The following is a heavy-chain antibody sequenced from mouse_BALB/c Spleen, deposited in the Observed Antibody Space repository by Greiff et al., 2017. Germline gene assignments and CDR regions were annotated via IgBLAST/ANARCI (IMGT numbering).Heavy chain of an antibody. CDR1: GFTFSSYG. CDR2: INSNGGST. Sequence: DVMLVESGGGLVQPGGSLKLSCAASGFTFSSYGMSWVRQTPDKRLELVATINSNGGSTYYPDSVKGRFTISRDNAKNTLYLQMSSLKSEDTAMYYCARDRELGHYFDYWGQGTTLTVSS. J-gene: IGHJ2*01. D-gene: IGHD4-1*01. V-gene: IGHV5-6-3*01. CDR3: ARDRELGHYFDY.